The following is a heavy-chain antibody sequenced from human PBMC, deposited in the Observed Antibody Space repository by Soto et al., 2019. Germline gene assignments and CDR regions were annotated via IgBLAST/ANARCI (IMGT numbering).Heavy chain of an antibody. CDR3: ARDQVGGTTENAFDI. J-gene: IGHJ3*02. D-gene: IGHD1-26*01. Sequence: PGGSLRLSCAASGFTFSSYSMNWVRQAPGKGLEWVSSISSSSSYIYYADSVKGRFTISRDNAKNSLYLQMNSLRAEDTAVYYCARDQVGGTTENAFDIWGQRTMVTVSS. CDR1: GFTFSSYS. V-gene: IGHV3-21*01. CDR2: ISSSSSYI.